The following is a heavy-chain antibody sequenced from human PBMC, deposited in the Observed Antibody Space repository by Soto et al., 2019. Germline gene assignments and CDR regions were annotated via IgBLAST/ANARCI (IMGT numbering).Heavy chain of an antibody. D-gene: IGHD6-6*01. CDR3: ARGSRSRSIDC. CDR1: GFSLSTSGMR. V-gene: IGHV2-70*04. J-gene: IGHJ4*02. CDR2: IDWDDDK. Sequence: SGPTLVNPTQSLTLTCTFSGFSLSTSGMRVSWIRQPPGKALEWLARIDWDDDKFYSTSLKTRLTISKDTSKNQVVLTMTNMDPVDTAKYYCARGSRSRSIDCWGQGTLVTVYS.